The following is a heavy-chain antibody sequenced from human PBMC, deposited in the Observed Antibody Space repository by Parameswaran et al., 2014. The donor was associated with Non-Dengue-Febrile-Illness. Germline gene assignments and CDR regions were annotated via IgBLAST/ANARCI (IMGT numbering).Heavy chain of an antibody. D-gene: IGHD6-19*01. Sequence: SETLSLTCAVYGGSFSGYYWSWIRQPPGKGLEWIGEINHSGSTNYNPSLKSRVTISVGTSKNQFSLKLSSVTAADTAVYYCARGRYSSLYTYYYYYMDVWGKGTTVTVSS. V-gene: IGHV4-34*01. J-gene: IGHJ6*03. CDR2: INHSGST. CDR3: ARGRYSSLYTYYYYYMDV. CDR1: GGSFSGYY.